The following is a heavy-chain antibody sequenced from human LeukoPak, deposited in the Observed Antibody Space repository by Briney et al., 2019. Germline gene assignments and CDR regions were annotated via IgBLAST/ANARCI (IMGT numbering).Heavy chain of an antibody. J-gene: IGHJ2*01. D-gene: IGHD3-16*01. V-gene: IGHV4-4*07. CDR1: GGSIRNYY. Sequence: SETLSLTCTVSGGSIRNYYWNWIRQPAGKGLEWIGRIYSSGSTNYNPSLKSRVTMSVDTSKNQFSLGLSSVTAADTAVYYCARDLSLVINGYFDLWGRGTLVTVSS. CDR2: IYSSGST. CDR3: ARDLSLVINGYFDL.